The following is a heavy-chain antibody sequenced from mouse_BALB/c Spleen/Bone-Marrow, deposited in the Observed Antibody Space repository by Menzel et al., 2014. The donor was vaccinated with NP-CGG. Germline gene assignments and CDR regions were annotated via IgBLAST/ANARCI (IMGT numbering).Heavy chain of an antibody. Sequence: EVNLMESGGGLVKPGGSLKLSCAASGFTFSSYAMSWIRQTPEKRLEWVATINSGGNYTYYPDSVKGRFTISRDNPKNTLYLQMSSLRSEDTAMYYCARPNTDYFDYWGQGTTLRVSS. CDR2: INSGGNYT. D-gene: IGHD5-1-1*01. CDR3: ARPNTDYFDY. V-gene: IGHV5-9-1*01. J-gene: IGHJ2*01. CDR1: GFTFSSYA.